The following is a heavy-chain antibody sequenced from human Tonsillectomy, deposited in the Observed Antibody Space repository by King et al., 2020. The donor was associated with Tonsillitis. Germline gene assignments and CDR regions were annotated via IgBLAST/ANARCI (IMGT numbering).Heavy chain of an antibody. Sequence: VQLVESGGGVVQPGRSLRLSCAASGFSFNTYAVHWVRQAPGKGLEWVAVISDDGSSKYYADSVKGRFTISRDNSKNTLYLQMNSLRAEDTSLYYCAREDCSSTGCYRFFDLWGRGTLVTVSS. J-gene: IGHJ2*01. CDR3: AREDCSSTGCYRFFDL. CDR1: GFSFNTYA. D-gene: IGHD2-2*01. CDR2: ISDDGSSK. V-gene: IGHV3-30*04.